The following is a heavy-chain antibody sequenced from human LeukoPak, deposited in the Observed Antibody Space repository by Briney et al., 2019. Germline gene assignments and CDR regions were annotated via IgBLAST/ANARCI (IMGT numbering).Heavy chain of an antibody. CDR2: IIPILGIA. CDR1: GGTFSSYT. CDR3: ARDLAATDAFDI. J-gene: IGHJ3*02. D-gene: IGHD2-15*01. Sequence: GASVKVSCKASGGTFSSYTISWVRQAPGQGLEWMGRIIPILGIANYAQKFQGRVTITADKSTSTAYMKLSSLRSEDTAVYYCARDLAATDAFDIWSQGTMVTVSS. V-gene: IGHV1-69*04.